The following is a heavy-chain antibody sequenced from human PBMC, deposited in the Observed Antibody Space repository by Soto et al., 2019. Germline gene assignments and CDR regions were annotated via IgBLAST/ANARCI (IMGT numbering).Heavy chain of an antibody. D-gene: IGHD1-1*01. CDR1: GFSFRNYA. CDR2: LSGSGTMR. Sequence: EVQLLESGGGLAQPGGSLRLSCAASGFSFRNYAMTWVRQAPGKGLEWVSGLSGSGTMRYYADSVRGRFIISRDNAKNTLFLQMDNLRVEDSAVYYCAKEAEENENVPIPGDNWGQGTPVTVSS. CDR3: AKEAEENENVPIPGDN. V-gene: IGHV3-23*01. J-gene: IGHJ4*02.